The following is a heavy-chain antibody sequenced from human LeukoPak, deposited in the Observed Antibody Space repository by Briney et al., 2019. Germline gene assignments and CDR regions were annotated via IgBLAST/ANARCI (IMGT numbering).Heavy chain of an antibody. Sequence: PGGSLRLSCAASGFTFSSYRMHWVRQAPGKGLVWVSRINNDGSNTIYADSVKGRFTISRENAKNTLYLQMNSLRAEDTAVYYCARGDGYNLLNYWGQGNLVTVSS. CDR1: GFTFSSYR. V-gene: IGHV3-74*01. CDR3: ARGDGYNLLNY. D-gene: IGHD5-24*01. J-gene: IGHJ4*02. CDR2: INNDGSNT.